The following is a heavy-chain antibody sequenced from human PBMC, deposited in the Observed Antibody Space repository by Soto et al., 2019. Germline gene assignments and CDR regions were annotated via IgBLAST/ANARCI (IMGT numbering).Heavy chain of an antibody. D-gene: IGHD2-15*01. CDR1: VFSLSTSGMC. J-gene: IGHJ5*02. V-gene: IGHV2-70*11. CDR3: ARTLGIVGWFDP. CDR2: IDWDDDK. Sequence: SGPPRVNPTQTLTLTCTFSVFSLSTSGMCVSWIRQPPGKALEWLARIDWDDDKYYSTSLKTRLTISKDTSKNQVVLTMTNMDPVDTATYYCARTLGIVGWFDPWGQGTLVTVSS.